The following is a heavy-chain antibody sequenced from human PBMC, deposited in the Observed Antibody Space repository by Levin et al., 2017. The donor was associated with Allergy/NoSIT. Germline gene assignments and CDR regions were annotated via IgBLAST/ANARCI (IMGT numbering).Heavy chain of an antibody. V-gene: IGHV4-59*01. CDR1: GGSISSYY. CDR3: ARSVHRWGGIDY. CDR2: IYYSGST. J-gene: IGHJ4*02. Sequence: SQTLSLTCTVSGGSISSYYWSWIRQPPGKGLEWIGYIYYSGSTNYNPSLQSRVTISVDTSKNQFSLKLSSVTAADTAVYYCARSVHRWGGIDYWGQGTLVTVSS. D-gene: IGHD3-16*01.